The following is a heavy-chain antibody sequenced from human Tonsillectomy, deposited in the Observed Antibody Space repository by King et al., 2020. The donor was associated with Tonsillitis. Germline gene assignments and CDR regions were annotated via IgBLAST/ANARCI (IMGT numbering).Heavy chain of an antibody. CDR1: GFSLSTSGVG. CDR3: ATRHDDILTASTYYYYYAMDV. D-gene: IGHD3-9*01. CDR2: IYWNDDK. Sequence: TLKESGPTLVKPTQTLTLTCTLSGFSLSTSGVGVGWIRQPPGKALEWLALIYWNDDKRYSPSLKSRLTITKDNSKNQVVLTVTNMEPVDTATYYFATRHDDILTASTYYYYYAMDVWGQGTTVTVSS. J-gene: IGHJ6*02. V-gene: IGHV2-5*01.